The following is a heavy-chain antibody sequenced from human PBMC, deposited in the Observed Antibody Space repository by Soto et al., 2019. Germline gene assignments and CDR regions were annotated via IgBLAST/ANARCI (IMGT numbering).Heavy chain of an antibody. Sequence: QVQLQESGPGLVKPSQTLSLTCTVSGGSISSGGYYWSWIRQHPGKGLEWIGDIYYSGSTYYNPSLKSRVTISVDTSKNQFSLKLSSVTAADTAVYYCARGKGYYDYVWGSYRPPDYWGQGTLVTVSS. CDR1: GGSISSGGYY. J-gene: IGHJ4*02. D-gene: IGHD3-16*02. CDR2: IYYSGST. CDR3: ARGKGYYDYVWGSYRPPDY. V-gene: IGHV4-31*03.